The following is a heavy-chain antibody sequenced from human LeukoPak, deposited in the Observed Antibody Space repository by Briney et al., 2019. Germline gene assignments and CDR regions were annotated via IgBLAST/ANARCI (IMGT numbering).Heavy chain of an antibody. Sequence: GGSLRPSCAASGFTANSNDMSWVRQAPGKGLEWVSVIDSGGRTYYADSVKGRFIISRDSSKNTLDLQMNSLRVEDTAVYYCAREEDRWEWFDPWGQGTLVTVSS. D-gene: IGHD1-26*01. J-gene: IGHJ5*02. CDR3: AREEDRWEWFDP. V-gene: IGHV3-66*01. CDR1: GFTANSND. CDR2: IDSGGRT.